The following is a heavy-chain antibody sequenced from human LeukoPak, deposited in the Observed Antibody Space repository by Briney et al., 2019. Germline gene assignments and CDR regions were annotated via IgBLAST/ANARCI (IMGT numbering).Heavy chain of an antibody. D-gene: IGHD3-9*01. CDR1: GFTFSSYG. J-gene: IGHJ4*02. CDR2: ISGSGGST. CDR3: AKEIHGSYYDILTGYPNDYYFDY. V-gene: IGHV3-23*01. Sequence: GGSLRLSCAAAGFTFSSYGMSWVRQAPGKGLEWVSAISGSGGSTYYADSVKGRFTISRDNSKNTLYLRMNSLRAEDTAVYYCAKEIHGSYYDILTGYPNDYYFDYWGQGTLVTVSS.